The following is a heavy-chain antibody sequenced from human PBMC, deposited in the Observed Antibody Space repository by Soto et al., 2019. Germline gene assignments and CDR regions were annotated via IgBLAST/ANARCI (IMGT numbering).Heavy chain of an antibody. CDR1: GFTFSSYG. D-gene: IGHD1-26*01. CDR3: TRDIGGKWAD. Sequence: GGSLRLSCAASGFTFSSYGMHWVRQVPGRGLLWVSRIDEYGSTINYADSVKGRFTISRDNARNTLYLEMNSLRAEDTALYYCTRDIGGKWADWGPGTLVTVSS. CDR2: IDEYGSTI. J-gene: IGHJ4*02. V-gene: IGHV3-74*01.